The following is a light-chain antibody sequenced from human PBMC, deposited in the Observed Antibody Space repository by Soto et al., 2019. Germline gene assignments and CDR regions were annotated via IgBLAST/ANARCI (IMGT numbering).Light chain of an antibody. V-gene: IGLV1-44*01. J-gene: IGLJ2*01. Sequence: QLVLTQPPSASGTPGQRVTISCSGSSSNIGSNVVNWYQQLPGTAPKLLIHSNNQRPSGVPDRFSGSKSGTSASLAISGLQSDDEADYYCAAWEDSLTGPVFGGGTKRTVL. CDR1: SSNIGSNV. CDR3: AAWEDSLTGPV. CDR2: SNN.